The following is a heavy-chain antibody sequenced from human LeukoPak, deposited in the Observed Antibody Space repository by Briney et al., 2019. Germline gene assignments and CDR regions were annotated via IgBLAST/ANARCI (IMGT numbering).Heavy chain of an antibody. V-gene: IGHV3-23*01. J-gene: IGHJ4*02. Sequence: HAGGSLRLSCAASGFTFSSYAMSWVRQAPGKGLEWVSAISGSGGSTYYADSVKGRFTISRDNAKNTLYLQMNSLRADDTAVYYCAKGRSEGGSCYNYWGQGTLVTVSS. CDR2: ISGSGGST. CDR1: GFTFSSYA. D-gene: IGHD2-15*01. CDR3: AKGRSEGGSCYNY.